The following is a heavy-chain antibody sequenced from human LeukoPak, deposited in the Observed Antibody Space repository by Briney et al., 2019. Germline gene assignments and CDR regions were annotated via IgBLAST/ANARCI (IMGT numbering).Heavy chain of an antibody. V-gene: IGHV3-23*01. CDR2: ISGSGDNT. CDR3: AKASVWTMVRVVSYSDD. Sequence: GGSLRLSCAASGFTFSTYGMTWVRQAPGKGLEWVSGISGSGDNTWYADSVKGRFTISRDNSKKTLYLQMHSLRAEDTAVYYCAKASVWTMVRVVSYSDDWGQGIQVTVSS. D-gene: IGHD3-10*01. J-gene: IGHJ4*02. CDR1: GFTFSTYG.